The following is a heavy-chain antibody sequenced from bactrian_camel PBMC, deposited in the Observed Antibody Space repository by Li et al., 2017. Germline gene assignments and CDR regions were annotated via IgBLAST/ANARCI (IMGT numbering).Heavy chain of an antibody. D-gene: IGHD2*01. CDR1: RITYSPGC. CDR3: AARKVARGSHFSLGRAPALRRDEYNF. J-gene: IGHJ4*01. Sequence: QLVESGGGSVQSGGSLRLSCEASRITYSPGCMAWFRQAAGQEREGVAGFRSDGTTTYADSVKGRFTISKDNGKNTLYLQMNSLRPEDTAMYYCAARKVARGSHFSLGRAPALRRDEYNFWGQGTQVTVS. CDR2: FRSDGTT. V-gene: IGHV3S53*01.